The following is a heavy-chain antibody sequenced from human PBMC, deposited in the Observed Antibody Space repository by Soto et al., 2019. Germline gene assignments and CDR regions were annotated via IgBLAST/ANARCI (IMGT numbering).Heavy chain of an antibody. CDR2: IYPGDSDT. V-gene: IGHV5-51*01. J-gene: IGHJ4*02. D-gene: IGHD6-6*01. CDR3: VRRRGYSSSGAFDY. CDR1: EDIFTNYW. Sequence: GESLKISCKASEDIFTNYWIGWVRQMPGRGLEWMGIIYPGDSDTRYSPSFEGQVTFSVDKSINTAYLHLGTLKASDTAMFYCVRRRGYSSSGAFDYWAQGTLVTVSS.